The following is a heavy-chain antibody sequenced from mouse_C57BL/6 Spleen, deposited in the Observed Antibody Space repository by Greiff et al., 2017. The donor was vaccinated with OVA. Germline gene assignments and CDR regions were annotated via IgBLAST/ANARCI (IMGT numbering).Heavy chain of an antibody. D-gene: IGHD1-1*01. J-gene: IGHJ4*01. CDR3: ARYYDYYAMDY. CDR2: LSDGGSYT. Sequence: EVKLMESGGGLVKPGGSLKLSCAASGFTFSSYAMSWVRQTPEKRLEWVATLSDGGSYTYYPDNVKGRFTISRDNAKNNLYLQMSHLKSEDTAMYYCARYYDYYAMDYGGQGTSVTVSS. CDR1: GFTFSSYA. V-gene: IGHV5-4*03.